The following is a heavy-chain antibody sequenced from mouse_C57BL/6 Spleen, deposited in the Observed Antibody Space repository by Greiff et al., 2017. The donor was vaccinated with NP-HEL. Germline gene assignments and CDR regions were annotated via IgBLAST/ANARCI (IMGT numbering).Heavy chain of an antibody. CDR2: IYPRSGNT. CDR3: AIYDYNEGFAY. Sequence: VQLQQSGAELARPGASVKLSCKASGYTFTSYGISWVKQRTGQGLEWIGEIYPRSGNTYYNEKFKGKATLTADKSSSTAYMELRSLTSEDSAVYVSAIYDYNEGFAYWGQGTLVTVSA. D-gene: IGHD2-4*01. CDR1: GYTFTSYG. J-gene: IGHJ3*01. V-gene: IGHV1-81*01.